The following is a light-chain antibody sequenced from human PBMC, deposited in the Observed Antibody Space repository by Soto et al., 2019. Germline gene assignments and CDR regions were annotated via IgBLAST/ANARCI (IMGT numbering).Light chain of an antibody. V-gene: IGKV3-20*01. Sequence: EVVWTQSPGTLSLSPGERSTLSCRASQIFSSDYLAWYQQKPGQAPRLLIYGASTRATHIPDRFSGSGSGTDFTLTISRLEPEDSAVYLCQQYGDSPSTFGQGTKLEIK. CDR1: QIFSSDY. CDR2: GAS. CDR3: QQYGDSPST. J-gene: IGKJ2*01.